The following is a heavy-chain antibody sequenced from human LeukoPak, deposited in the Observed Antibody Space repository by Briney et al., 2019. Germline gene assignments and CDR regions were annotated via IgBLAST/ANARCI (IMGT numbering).Heavy chain of an antibody. CDR3: ARGLYWFDP. CDR2: IKQDGSGK. V-gene: IGHV3-7*04. J-gene: IGHJ5*02. CDR1: GFTFSSYW. Sequence: PGGSLRLSCAASGFTFSSYWVSWVRQAPGKGLEWVANIKQDGSGKYYVDSVKGRFTISRDNAKNSLYLQMNSLRAEDTAVYYCARGLYWFDPWGQGTLVTVSS.